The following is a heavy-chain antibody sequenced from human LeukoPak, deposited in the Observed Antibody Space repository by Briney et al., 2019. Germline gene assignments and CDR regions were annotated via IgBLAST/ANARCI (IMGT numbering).Heavy chain of an antibody. CDR1: GFSLSSSGVG. Sequence: SGPTLVKPTQTLTLTCTFSGFSLSSSGVGVGWIRQPPGKALEWLALNYWDDGKRHSPSLNSRLTITKDTSKNQVVLTMINMDPVDTATYYCAHSLYYYGSGSYYAFEYWGQGTLVTVSS. J-gene: IGHJ4*02. D-gene: IGHD3-10*01. CDR3: AHSLYYYGSGSYYAFEY. V-gene: IGHV2-5*02. CDR2: NYWDDGK.